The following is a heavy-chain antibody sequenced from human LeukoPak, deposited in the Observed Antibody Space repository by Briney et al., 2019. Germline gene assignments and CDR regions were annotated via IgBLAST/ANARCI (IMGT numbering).Heavy chain of an antibody. V-gene: IGHV3-23*01. J-gene: IGHJ5*02. Sequence: GGSLRLSCAASGFTFSSYGMSWVRQAPGKGLEWVSAISGSGGSTYYADSVKGRFTISRDNSKNTLYLQMNSLRAEDTAVYYCAKGGWFGEFQSPWGQGTLVTVSS. CDR2: ISGSGGST. CDR3: AKGGWFGEFQSP. CDR1: GFTFSSYG. D-gene: IGHD3-10*01.